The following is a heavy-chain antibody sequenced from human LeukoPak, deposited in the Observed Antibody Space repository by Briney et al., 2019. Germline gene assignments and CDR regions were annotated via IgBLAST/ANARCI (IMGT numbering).Heavy chain of an antibody. V-gene: IGHV4-59*01. CDR1: GGSISSYY. J-gene: IGHJ4*02. D-gene: IGHD6-13*01. CDR2: IYYSGST. Sequence: SETLSLTCTVSGGSISSYYWSWIRQPPGKGLEWIGYIYYSGSTNYNPSLKSRVTMSVDTSKNQFSLKLSSVTAADTAVYYCARDLAESSSSWYMYFDYWGQGTLATVSS. CDR3: ARDLAESSSSWYMYFDY.